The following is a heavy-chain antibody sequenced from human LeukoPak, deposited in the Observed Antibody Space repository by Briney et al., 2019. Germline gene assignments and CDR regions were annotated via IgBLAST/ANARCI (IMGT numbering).Heavy chain of an antibody. CDR1: GDSVSSVY. CDR3: ATLGFFGFFDY. D-gene: IGHD3-10*01. CDR2: IYYSGST. Sequence: SETLSLTCNVSGDSVSSVYWSWIRQPPGKGLEWIGYIYYSGSTYYNPSLKSRVTISVDTSKNQFSLQLSSVTAADTAVYYCATLGFFGFFDYWGQGTLVTVSS. V-gene: IGHV4-59*06. J-gene: IGHJ4*02.